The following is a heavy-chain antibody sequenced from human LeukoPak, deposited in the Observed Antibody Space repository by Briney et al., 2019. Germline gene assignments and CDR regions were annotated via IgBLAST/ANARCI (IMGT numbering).Heavy chain of an antibody. CDR2: ISSSSSYI. D-gene: IGHD3-22*01. J-gene: IGHJ3*02. Sequence: GGSLRLSCAASGFTFSSYSMNWVRQAPGKGLEWVSSISSSSSYIYYADSVKGRFTISRDNAKNSLYLQMNSLRAEDTAVHYCARESRDSSGYYWGAFDIWGQGTMVTVSS. V-gene: IGHV3-21*01. CDR1: GFTFSSYS. CDR3: ARESRDSSGYYWGAFDI.